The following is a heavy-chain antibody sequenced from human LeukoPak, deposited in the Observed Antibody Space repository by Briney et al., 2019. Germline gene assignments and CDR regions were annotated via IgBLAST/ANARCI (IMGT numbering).Heavy chain of an antibody. CDR1: GGSISSYY. D-gene: IGHD3-10*01. Sequence: PSETPSLTCTVSGGSISSYYWSWIRQPPGKGLEWIGYIYYSGSTNYNPSLKSRVTISVDTSKNQFSLKLSSVTAADTAVYYCARTYYYGSGGLNWFDPWGQGTLVTVSS. J-gene: IGHJ5*02. V-gene: IGHV4-59*08. CDR3: ARTYYYGSGGLNWFDP. CDR2: IYYSGST.